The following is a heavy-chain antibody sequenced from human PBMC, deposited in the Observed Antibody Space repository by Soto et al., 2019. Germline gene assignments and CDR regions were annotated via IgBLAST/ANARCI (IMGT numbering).Heavy chain of an antibody. CDR2: IIPILGIA. D-gene: IGHD7-27*01. J-gene: IGHJ3*02. V-gene: IGHV1-69*04. CDR1: GGTFSSYT. CDR3: AREFTPLTQKNDAFDI. Sequence: SVKVSCKASGGTFSSYTISWVRQAPGQGLEWMGRIIPILGIANYAQKFQGRVTITADKSTSTAYMELSSLRSEDTAVYYCAREFTPLTQKNDAFDIWSQGTMVTVSS.